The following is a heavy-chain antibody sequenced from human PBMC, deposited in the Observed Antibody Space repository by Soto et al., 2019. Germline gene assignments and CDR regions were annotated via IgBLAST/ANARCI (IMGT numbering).Heavy chain of an antibody. CDR1: GFSLSTSGVG. J-gene: IGHJ4*02. CDR3: AHVVVEATATLGYAFDS. CDR2: IYWDDDK. V-gene: IGHV2-5*02. Sequence: QITLKESGPTLVKPTQTLTLTCTFSGFSLSTSGVGVGWIRQPPGKALEWLALIYWDDDKRYSLFLKSRFTITKDTSKNQVVLTMTNIDPVDTATYFCAHVVVEATATLGYAFDSWGQGTLVTVSS. D-gene: IGHD2-15*01.